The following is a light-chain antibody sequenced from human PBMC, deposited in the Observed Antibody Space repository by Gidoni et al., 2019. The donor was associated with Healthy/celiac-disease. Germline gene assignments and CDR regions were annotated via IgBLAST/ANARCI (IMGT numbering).Light chain of an antibody. CDR1: NIGSKN. Sequence: SYALTQPLSVSVALGQPARITCGGNNIGSKNVHWYHQKPGQAPVLVIYRDSNRPSVIPERFAGYNSGKTATRTSSRAQAGDEADYYCQGGDSSTVVFGGGTKLTVL. CDR2: RDS. CDR3: QGGDSSTVV. V-gene: IGLV3-9*01. J-gene: IGLJ2*01.